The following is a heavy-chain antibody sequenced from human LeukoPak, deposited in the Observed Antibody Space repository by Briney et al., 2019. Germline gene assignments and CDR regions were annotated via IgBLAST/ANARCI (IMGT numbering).Heavy chain of an antibody. J-gene: IGHJ5*02. Sequence: SQTLSLTCAISGDSVSSNSAAWNWIRQSPSRGLEWLGRTYYRSKWYNDYAVSVKSRITINPDTSKNQFSLQLSSVTAADTAVYYCARGRRYYDFWSGTINWFDPWGQGTLVTVSS. V-gene: IGHV6-1*01. CDR3: ARGRRYYDFWSGTINWFDP. CDR2: TYYRSKWYN. D-gene: IGHD3-3*01. CDR1: GDSVSSNSAA.